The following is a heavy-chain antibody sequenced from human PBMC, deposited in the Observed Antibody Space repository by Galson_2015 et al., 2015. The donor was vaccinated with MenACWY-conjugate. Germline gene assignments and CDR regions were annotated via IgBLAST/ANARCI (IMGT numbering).Heavy chain of an antibody. CDR2: INTDTGKP. CDR1: GYSFTTYA. Sequence: SVKVSCKASGYSFTTYAMIWVGQAPGQGLEWMGWINTDTGKPTYAQGFTGRFVFSLDTSVSTAYLQINDLKAEDTAVYFCARSTGGYCSGGSCYWGSWGQGTLVIVSS. V-gene: IGHV7-4-1*02. D-gene: IGHD2-15*01. CDR3: ARSTGGYCSGGSCYWGS. J-gene: IGHJ5*02.